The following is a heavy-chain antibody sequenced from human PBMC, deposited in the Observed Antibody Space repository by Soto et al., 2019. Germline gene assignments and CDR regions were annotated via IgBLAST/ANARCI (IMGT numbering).Heavy chain of an antibody. J-gene: IGHJ4*02. D-gene: IGHD2-2*01. CDR1: GFTFSSYA. CDR2: ISYDGSNK. V-gene: IGHV3-30-3*01. Sequence: VQLVESGGGVVQPGRSLRLSCAASGFTFSSYAMHWVRQAPGKGLEWVAVISYDGSNKYYADSVKGRFTISRDNSKNTLYLQMNSLRAEDTAVYYCAREPGYCSSTSCALYYLDYWGQGTLVTVSS. CDR3: AREPGYCSSTSCALYYLDY.